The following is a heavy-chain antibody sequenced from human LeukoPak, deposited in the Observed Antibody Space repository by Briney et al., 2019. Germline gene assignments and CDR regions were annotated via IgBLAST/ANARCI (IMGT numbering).Heavy chain of an antibody. CDR2: ISGSGGST. Sequence: GGSLRLSCAASGFTFSSYAMSWVRQAPGKGLEWVSAISGSGGSTYYADSVKGRFTISRDNSKNTLYLQMSSLRAEDTAVYYCAKAPPAYYDFWSGYASYFDYWGQGILVTVSS. V-gene: IGHV3-23*01. CDR1: GFTFSSYA. J-gene: IGHJ4*02. D-gene: IGHD3-3*01. CDR3: AKAPPAYYDFWSGYASYFDY.